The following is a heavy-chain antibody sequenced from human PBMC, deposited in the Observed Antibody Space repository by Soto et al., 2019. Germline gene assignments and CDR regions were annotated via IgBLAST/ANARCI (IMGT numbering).Heavy chain of an antibody. CDR2: IYFTGTT. CDR1: GASINNYY. CDR3: ARWAAGFDY. J-gene: IGHJ4*02. Sequence: PSETLSLTCTVSGASINNYYLGWFRQSPGKGLEWIGYIYFTGTTSYHPSLKSRVTISLDTSRNQMSLQLNSVTAADTALYYCARWAAGFDYWGQGTLVTVSS. V-gene: IGHV4-59*08. D-gene: IGHD6-13*01.